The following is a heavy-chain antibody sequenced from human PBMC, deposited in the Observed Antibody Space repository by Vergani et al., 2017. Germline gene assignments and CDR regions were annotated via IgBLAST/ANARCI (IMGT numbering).Heavy chain of an antibody. Sequence: QVQLVESGGGVVQPGESLRLSCAASTCGFTFNNSNMHWVRQAPGKGLEWVAFIRYDDSRNKYYAASVQGRFIISRDNSKNTVFLQMNSLRPEDTALYYCAKDFVSGRAFDIWGQGTMVTVSS. CDR3: AKDFVSGRAFDI. D-gene: IGHD3-10*01. CDR2: IRYDDSRNK. CDR1: GFTFNNSN. V-gene: IGHV3-30*02. J-gene: IGHJ3*02.